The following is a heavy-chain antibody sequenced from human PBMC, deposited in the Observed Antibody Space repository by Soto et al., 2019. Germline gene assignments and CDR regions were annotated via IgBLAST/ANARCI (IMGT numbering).Heavy chain of an antibody. CDR3: ARDGVGATTFFGYFDY. Sequence: LRLSCAASGFTFSGYGMHWVRQAPGKGLEWVAITRYDGSNTYYADSVRGRFTISRDNSKKTLYLQMDSLRAEDTAVYYCARDGVGATTFFGYFDYWGQGTLVTVSS. CDR1: GFTFSGYG. J-gene: IGHJ4*02. D-gene: IGHD1-26*01. CDR2: TRYDGSNT. V-gene: IGHV3-33*01.